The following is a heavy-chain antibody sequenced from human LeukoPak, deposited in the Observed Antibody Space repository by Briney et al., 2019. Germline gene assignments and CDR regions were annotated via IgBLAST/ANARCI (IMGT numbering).Heavy chain of an antibody. CDR2: IYPSGNT. V-gene: IGHV4-4*07. CDR3: AREDSGSYNYYYFYMDV. D-gene: IGHD3-10*01. CDR1: GGSFTTHF. J-gene: IGHJ6*03. Sequence: SETLSLTCSISGGSFTTHFWSWVRQPAGKGLEWIGRIYPSGNTNYNPSLKSRLNLSVDTSKTQFSLRLSSVTAADTAVYYCAREDSGSYNYYYFYMDVWGKGTTVTISS.